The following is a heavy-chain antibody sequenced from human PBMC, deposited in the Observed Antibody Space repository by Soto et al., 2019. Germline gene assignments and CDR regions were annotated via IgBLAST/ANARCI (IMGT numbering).Heavy chain of an antibody. J-gene: IGHJ3*02. CDR3: ATDLHGHDAFDI. CDR2: IKSKTDGGTT. Sequence: GGSLRLSCAASGFTFSNAWMSWVRQAPGKGLEWVGRIKSKTDGGTTDYAAPVKGRFTISRDDSKNTLYLQMNSLKTEDSAVYYCATDLHGHDAFDIWGQGTMVTVSS. V-gene: IGHV3-15*01. CDR1: GFTFSNAW.